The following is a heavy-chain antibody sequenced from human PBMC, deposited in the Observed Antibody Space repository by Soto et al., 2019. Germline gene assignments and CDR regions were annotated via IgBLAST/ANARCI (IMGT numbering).Heavy chain of an antibody. CDR1: GFTFSNAW. Sequence: GGSLRLSCAASGFTFSNAWMSWVRQAPGKGLEWVGRIKSKTDGGTTDYAAPVKGRFTISRDDSKNTLYLQMNSLKTEDTAVYYCTTARYDFWSGYYPFDYWGQGTLVTVSS. CDR3: TTARYDFWSGYYPFDY. D-gene: IGHD3-3*01. J-gene: IGHJ4*02. CDR2: IKSKTDGGTT. V-gene: IGHV3-15*01.